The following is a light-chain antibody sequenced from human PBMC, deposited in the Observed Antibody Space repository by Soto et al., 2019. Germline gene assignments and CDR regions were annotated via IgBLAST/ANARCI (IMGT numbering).Light chain of an antibody. CDR3: SSYTTSSSYV. Sequence: QSALTQPASVSGSPGQSITISCTGTSSDVGGFNYVSWYQQHPGKAPKLLIFDVYSRPSGISNRFSGSKSGNTASLTISGLQAEDDADYYCSSYTTSSSYVFGDGTKVT. V-gene: IGLV2-14*01. CDR1: SSDVGGFNY. J-gene: IGLJ1*01. CDR2: DVY.